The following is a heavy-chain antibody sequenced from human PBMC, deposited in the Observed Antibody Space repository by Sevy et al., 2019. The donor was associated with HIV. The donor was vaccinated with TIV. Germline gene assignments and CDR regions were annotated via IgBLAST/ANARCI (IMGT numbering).Heavy chain of an antibody. CDR3: ARETRWIGDSSTQDYYYYYMDV. CDR1: GYTFTSYG. D-gene: IGHD5-18*01. V-gene: IGHV1-18*01. CDR2: ISAYNGNT. J-gene: IGHJ6*03. Sequence: ASVKVSCKASGYTFTSYGISWVRQAPGQGLEWMGWISAYNGNTNYAQKLQGRVTMTTDTSTSTAYMELRSLRSDDTAVYYCARETRWIGDSSTQDYYYYYMDVWGKGTTVTVSS.